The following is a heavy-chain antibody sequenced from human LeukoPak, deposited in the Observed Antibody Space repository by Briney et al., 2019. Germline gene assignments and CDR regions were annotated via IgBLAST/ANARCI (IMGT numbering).Heavy chain of an antibody. CDR3: AKESVWFGESNPFDY. Sequence: GGSLRLSCGASGFTFSTHDMHWVRQAPGKGLEWVAFIRYDGSHEYYADSVKGRFTISRDNSKNTLYLQMNSLRAEDTAVYYCAKESVWFGESNPFDYWGQGTLVTVSS. CDR1: GFTFSTHD. CDR2: IRYDGSHE. D-gene: IGHD3-10*01. V-gene: IGHV3-30*02. J-gene: IGHJ4*02.